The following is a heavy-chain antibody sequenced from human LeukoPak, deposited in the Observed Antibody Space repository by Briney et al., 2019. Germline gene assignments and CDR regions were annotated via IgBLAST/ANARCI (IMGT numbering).Heavy chain of an antibody. CDR1: GFTFSSYA. CDR3: ARSSRIGDFYYYYYGMDV. CDR2: ISSNGGST. J-gene: IGHJ6*02. D-gene: IGHD3-16*01. Sequence: GGSLRLSCAASGFTFSSYAMHWVRQAPGKGLEYVSAISSNGGSTYYANSVKGRFTISRDNSKNTLYLQMGSLRAEDMAVYYCARSSRIGDFYYYYYGMDVWGQGTTVTVSS. V-gene: IGHV3-64*01.